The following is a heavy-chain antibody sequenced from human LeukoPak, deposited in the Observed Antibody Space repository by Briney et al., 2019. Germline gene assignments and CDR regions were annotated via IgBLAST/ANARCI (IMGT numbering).Heavy chain of an antibody. Sequence: GGPQRLSCAASGFTFSSYSMNWVRQAPGKGLEGVSYISSSSSTIYYADSVKGRFTISRDNAKNSLYLQMNSLRAEDTAVYYCASMRIMITFGGASNWGQGTLVTVSS. CDR1: GFTFSSYS. D-gene: IGHD3-16*01. CDR2: ISSSSSTI. J-gene: IGHJ4*02. V-gene: IGHV3-48*01. CDR3: ASMRIMITFGGASN.